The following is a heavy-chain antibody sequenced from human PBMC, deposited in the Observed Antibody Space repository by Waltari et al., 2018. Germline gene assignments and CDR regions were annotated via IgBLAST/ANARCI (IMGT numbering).Heavy chain of an antibody. D-gene: IGHD3-3*01. Sequence: QVQLQESGPGLVKPSETLSLTCAVSGYSISSGYYWGWIRQPPGKGLEWIGSNYHSGSPYYNPSLKSRVTMSVDTSKNQFSLKLSSVTAADTAVYYCASPSFWSGRHFDYWGQGTLVTVSS. J-gene: IGHJ4*02. V-gene: IGHV4-38-2*01. CDR2: NYHSGSP. CDR1: GYSISSGYY. CDR3: ASPSFWSGRHFDY.